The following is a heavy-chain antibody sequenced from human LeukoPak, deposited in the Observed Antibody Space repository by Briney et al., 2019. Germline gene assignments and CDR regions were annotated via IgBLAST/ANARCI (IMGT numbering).Heavy chain of an antibody. CDR3: ARDSGSPAQFDP. V-gene: IGHV1-69*13. CDR1: GGTFSSYA. J-gene: IGHJ5*02. CDR2: IIPIFGTA. D-gene: IGHD1-26*01. Sequence: VASVKVSCKASGGTFSSYAISWVRQAPGQGLEWMGGIIPIFGTANYAQKFQGRVTITADESTSTAYMELSSLRSEDTAVYYCARDSGSPAQFDPWGQGTLVTVSS.